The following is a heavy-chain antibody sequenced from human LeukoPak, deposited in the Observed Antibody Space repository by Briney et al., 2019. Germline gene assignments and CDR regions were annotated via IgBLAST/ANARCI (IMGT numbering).Heavy chain of an antibody. CDR3: AREGSSGYSGYFDL. CDR1: GFTFSNYA. D-gene: IGHD3-22*01. V-gene: IGHV3-23*01. CDR2: ITGSGGST. Sequence: PGGSLRLSCAVSGFTFSNYAMNWVRQAPGKGLEWVSVITGSGGSTYYADSVKGRFIISRDNSKNTLFLQMNSLRAEDTAVYYCAREGSSGYSGYFDLWGRGTLVTVSS. J-gene: IGHJ2*01.